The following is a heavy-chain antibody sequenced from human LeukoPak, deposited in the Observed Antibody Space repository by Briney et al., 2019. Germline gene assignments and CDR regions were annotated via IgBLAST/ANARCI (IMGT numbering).Heavy chain of an antibody. D-gene: IGHD2-2*01. CDR1: GFMFSNFA. V-gene: IGHV3-23*01. CDR3: AKDQGQAVVPRRFDY. CDR2: IYYSGGNT. J-gene: IGHJ4*02. Sequence: GGSLRLSCAASGFMFSNFAMSWVRQAPGKGLEWVSTIYYSGGNTYSADSVKGRFTISRDSAKNTLYLQMNSLRAEDTAVYYCAKDQGQAVVPRRFDYWGQGTLVTVSS.